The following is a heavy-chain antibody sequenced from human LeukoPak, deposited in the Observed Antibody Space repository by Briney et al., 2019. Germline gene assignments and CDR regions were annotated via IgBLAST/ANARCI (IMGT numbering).Heavy chain of an antibody. V-gene: IGHV1-18*01. CDR3: ARDDLDYYGSGNYFDY. J-gene: IGHJ4*02. CDR2: ISAYNGNT. CDR1: GYTFTSYG. Sequence: ASVKVSCKASGYTFTSYGISWVRQAPGQGLEWMRWISAYNGNTNYAQKLQGRVTMTTDTSTSTAYMELRSLRSDDTAVYYCARDDLDYYGSGNYFDYWGQGTLVTVSS. D-gene: IGHD3-10*01.